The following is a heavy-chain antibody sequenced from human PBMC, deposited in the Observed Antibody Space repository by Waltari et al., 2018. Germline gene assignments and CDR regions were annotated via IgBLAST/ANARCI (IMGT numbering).Heavy chain of an antibody. V-gene: IGHV4-59*01. CDR1: DDSFNDYY. D-gene: IGHD1-1*01. Sequence: QVQLQESGPGLVKPSETLSLTCTISDDSFNDYYWCWIRQPPGKGLEWLGYIHYSGRTDSSPSFKSRVTMSIDTSKNQFSLNLSSVSAADTAVYYCARDAATGYFDSWGQGTLVTVSS. CDR3: ARDAATGYFDS. J-gene: IGHJ4*02. CDR2: IHYSGRT.